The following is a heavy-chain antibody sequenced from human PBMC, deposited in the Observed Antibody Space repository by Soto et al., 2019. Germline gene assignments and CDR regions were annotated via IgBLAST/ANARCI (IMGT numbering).Heavy chain of an antibody. Sequence: ASVKVSCKVSGYTLTELSMHWVRQAPGKGLEWMGGFDPEDGETIYAQKFQGRVTMTEDTSTDTAYMELSSLRSEDTAVYYCADGVLTARGPGYWGQGTLVTVSS. CDR3: ADGVLTARGPGY. D-gene: IGHD3-10*01. CDR2: FDPEDGET. V-gene: IGHV1-24*01. J-gene: IGHJ4*02. CDR1: GYTLTELS.